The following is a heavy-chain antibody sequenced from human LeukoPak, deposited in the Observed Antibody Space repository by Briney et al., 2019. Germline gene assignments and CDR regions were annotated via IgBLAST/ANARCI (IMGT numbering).Heavy chain of an antibody. Sequence: GGSLRLSCAASGFTVSSNYMSWVRQAPGKGLEWVSVIYSGGSTYYADSVKGRFTISRGNSKNTLYLQMNSLRAEDTAVYYCARDSGSSSWYAGGFDYWGQGTLVTVSS. CDR3: ARDSGSSSWYAGGFDY. V-gene: IGHV3-66*01. D-gene: IGHD6-13*01. J-gene: IGHJ4*02. CDR1: GFTVSSNY. CDR2: IYSGGST.